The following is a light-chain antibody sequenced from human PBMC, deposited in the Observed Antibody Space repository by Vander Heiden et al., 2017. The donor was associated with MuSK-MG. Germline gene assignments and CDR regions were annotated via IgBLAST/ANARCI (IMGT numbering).Light chain of an antibody. CDR3: CSYAGSYTWV. CDR2: GVT. J-gene: IGLJ3*02. CDR1: SSDVGGYNY. Sequence: QSALTQPRSVSGSPGQSVTISCTGTSSDVGGYNYVSWYQQHPGKAPKFIIYGVTNRPSGVPDRFSGSKSGNTASLTISGLQAEDETDYYCCSYAGSYTWVFGGGTKLTVL. V-gene: IGLV2-11*01.